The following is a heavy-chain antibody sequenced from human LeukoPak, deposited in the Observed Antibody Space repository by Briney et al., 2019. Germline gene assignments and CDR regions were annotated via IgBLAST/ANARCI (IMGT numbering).Heavy chain of an antibody. D-gene: IGHD3-10*01. CDR2: IYRGGST. Sequence: GGSLRLSCAASGFTFSSYEMNWVRQAPGKGLEWVSIIYRGGSTYYADSVKGRFTISRDNSKNTVYLQMNSLRAEDTAVYYCARDYGSGSYWVGNDYWGQGTLVTVSS. CDR1: GFTFSSYE. CDR3: ARDYGSGSYWVGNDY. V-gene: IGHV3-53*01. J-gene: IGHJ4*02.